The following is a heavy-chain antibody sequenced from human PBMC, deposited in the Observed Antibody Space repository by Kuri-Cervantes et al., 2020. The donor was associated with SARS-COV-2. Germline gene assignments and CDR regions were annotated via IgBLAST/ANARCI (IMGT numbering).Heavy chain of an antibody. Sequence: GESLKISCAASGFTFSGSTMHWVRQASGKGLEWVGRIRNKANSYATAYAESVTGRFTISRADSKNTAYLQMNSLKTEDTAVYYCTRPHGYSDGSPRVDHYGMDVWGQGTAVTVSS. D-gene: IGHD5-18*01. CDR3: TRPHGYSDGSPRVDHYGMDV. CDR2: IRNKANSYAT. CDR1: GFTFSGST. V-gene: IGHV3-73*01. J-gene: IGHJ6*02.